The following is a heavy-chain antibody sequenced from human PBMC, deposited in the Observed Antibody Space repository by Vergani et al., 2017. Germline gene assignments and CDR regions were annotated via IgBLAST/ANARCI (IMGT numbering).Heavy chain of an antibody. D-gene: IGHD4-11*01. V-gene: IGHV3-33*01. CDR1: GFTFSSYG. CDR3: ATFPWSSSRLGVTTYFDY. CDR2: IWYDGSNK. Sequence: QVQLVESGGGVVQPGRSLRLSCAASGFTFSSYGMHWVRQAPGKGLEWVAVIWYDGSNKYYADSVKGRFTISRDNSKNTLYLQMNSLRAEDTAVYYCATFPWSSSRLGVTTYFDYWGQGTLVTVSS. J-gene: IGHJ4*02.